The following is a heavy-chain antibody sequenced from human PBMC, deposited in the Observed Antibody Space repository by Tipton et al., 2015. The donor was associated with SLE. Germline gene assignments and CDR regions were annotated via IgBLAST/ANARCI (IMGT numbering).Heavy chain of an antibody. V-gene: IGHV3-11*04. CDR2: ISSSGSII. CDR1: GFTFSDYY. J-gene: IGHJ6*02. Sequence: SLRLSCSASGFTFSDYYMSWIRQAPGKGLEWVSYISSSGSIIYYADSVKGRFTISRDNAKNSLYLQMNSLRAEDTAVYYCARDDYEKWEYYYYYYGMDVWGQGTTVTVSS. CDR3: ARDDYEKWEYYYYYYGMDV. D-gene: IGHD4/OR15-4a*01.